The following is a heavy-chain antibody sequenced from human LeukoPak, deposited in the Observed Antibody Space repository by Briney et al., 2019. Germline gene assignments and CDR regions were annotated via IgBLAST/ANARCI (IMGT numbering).Heavy chain of an antibody. CDR1: GYSLTTHD. CDR2: MNPNSGKS. V-gene: IGHV1-8*01. CDR3: ARESGLTDNWLDS. D-gene: IGHD5-12*01. J-gene: IGHJ5*01. Sequence: ASVKVSCKASGYSLTTHDINWVRQSTGQGLEWMGWMNPNSGKSGYAQKFQGRVTMTRDTSISTVYMELSSLGSDDTAVYYCARESGLTDNWLDSWGQGTLVTVSS.